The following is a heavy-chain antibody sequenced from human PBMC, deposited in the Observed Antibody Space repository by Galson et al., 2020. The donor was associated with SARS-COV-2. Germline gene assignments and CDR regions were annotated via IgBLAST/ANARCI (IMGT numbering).Heavy chain of an antibody. D-gene: IGHD5-18*01. V-gene: IGHV3-74*01. CDR3: ARLEGYSYGYRGFDY. J-gene: IGHJ4*02. CDR1: GFTFSSYW. Sequence: GGSLRLSCAASGFTFSSYWMHWVRQAPGKGLVWVSRISSDGSTTSYAYSVKGRFTISRDNAKKTLYLQMNSLRAEDTAVYYCARLEGYSYGYRGFDYWGQGTLVTVSS. CDR2: ISSDGSTT.